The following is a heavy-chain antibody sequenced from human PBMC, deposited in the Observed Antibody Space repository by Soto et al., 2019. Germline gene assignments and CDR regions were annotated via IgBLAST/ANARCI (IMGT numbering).Heavy chain of an antibody. D-gene: IGHD3-22*01. CDR2: ISTGGISI. Sequence: QVQVAESGGGLVKPGGSLRLSCAVSGLTFNEYYMSWIRQAPGKGLEWIAYISTGGISIYYGDSVKGRFTISRDNAKNSLYLEMNDLRAEDTAIYYCAGMIIVPLYFDHWGQGTVVTVSS. J-gene: IGHJ4*02. CDR1: GLTFNEYY. CDR3: AGMIIVPLYFDH. V-gene: IGHV3-11*01.